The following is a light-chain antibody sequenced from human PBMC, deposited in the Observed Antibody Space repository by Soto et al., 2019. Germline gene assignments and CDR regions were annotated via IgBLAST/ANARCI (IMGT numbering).Light chain of an antibody. CDR3: QQYNNWPRT. Sequence: EIVMTHSPATLSVSPGERATLSCMASQSVSSNLAWYQQKPGQAPRLLIYGASTRATGIPARFSGSGSGTEFTLTISSLQSEDFAVYYCQQYNNWPRTFGQGTKVDIK. V-gene: IGKV3-15*01. CDR2: GAS. J-gene: IGKJ1*01. CDR1: QSVSSN.